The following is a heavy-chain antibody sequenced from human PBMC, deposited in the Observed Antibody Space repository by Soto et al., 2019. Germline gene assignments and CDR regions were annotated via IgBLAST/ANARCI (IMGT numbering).Heavy chain of an antibody. V-gene: IGHV4-31*03. CDR3: ARYDYGDYLNWFDP. CDR1: GGSISSGGYY. CDR2: IYYSGST. Sequence: QVQLQESGPGLVKPSQSLSLTCTVSGGSISSGGYYWSWIRQHPGKGLEWIGYIYYSGSTYYNPSLKSRVTISVDTSKNQFSLKLSSVTAADTAVYYCARYDYGDYLNWFDPWGQGTLVTVSS. J-gene: IGHJ5*02. D-gene: IGHD4-17*01.